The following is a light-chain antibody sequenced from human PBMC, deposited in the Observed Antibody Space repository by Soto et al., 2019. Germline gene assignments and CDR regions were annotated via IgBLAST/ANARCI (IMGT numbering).Light chain of an antibody. CDR3: QSYDSILTGSV. J-gene: IGLJ1*01. CDR2: SNT. V-gene: IGLV1-40*01. CDR1: SSNIGAGYD. Sequence: QSALTQPPSVSGAPGQTVTISCTGGSSNIGAGYDVHWYQQVPGTAPKLVLYSNTARPPGVPDRFSGSRSGSSASLAITGLQAEDEADYYCQSYDSILTGSVFGTGTKVTVL.